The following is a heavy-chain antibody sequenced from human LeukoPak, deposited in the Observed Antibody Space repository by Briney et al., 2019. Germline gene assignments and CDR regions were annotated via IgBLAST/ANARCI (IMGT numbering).Heavy chain of an antibody. J-gene: IGHJ1*01. CDR2: IYYSGRT. CDR1: GDSVSRSDSY. D-gene: IGHD3-22*01. Sequence: SETLSLTCSVFGDSVSRSDSYWDWIRQPPGKGLERIGTIYYSGRTYYSPSLKSRVTMSVDPSNNQFSLNLRSVTAADTALYYCARRRYYDGSGYLEWGQGTLLSVSS. CDR3: ARRRYYDGSGYLE. V-gene: IGHV4-39*01.